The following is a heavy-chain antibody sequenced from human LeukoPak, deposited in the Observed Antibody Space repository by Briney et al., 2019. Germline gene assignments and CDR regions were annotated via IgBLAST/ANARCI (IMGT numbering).Heavy chain of an antibody. Sequence: SETLSLTCTVSGGSISSYYWSWIRQPPGKGLEWIGYIYYSGSTNYNPSLKSRVTISVDTSKNQFSLKLSSVTAADTAVYYCARRIAADDYFDYWGQGTLVTVS. CDR1: GGSISSYY. J-gene: IGHJ4*02. V-gene: IGHV4-59*01. CDR2: IYYSGST. D-gene: IGHD6-13*01. CDR3: ARRIAADDYFDY.